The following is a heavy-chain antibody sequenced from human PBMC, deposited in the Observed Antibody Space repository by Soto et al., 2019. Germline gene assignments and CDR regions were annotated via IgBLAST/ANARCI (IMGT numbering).Heavy chain of an antibody. V-gene: IGHV1-69*06. J-gene: IGHJ3*02. CDR1: GGTFSSYA. Sequence: QVQLVQSGAEVKKPGSSVKVSCKASGGTFSSYAISWVRQAPGQGLEWMGGNIPIFGTANYAQKFQGRVTITADKSTSTAYMELSSLRSEDTAVYYCAGSSGWYPNDPFDIWGQGTMVTVSS. CDR2: NIPIFGTA. D-gene: IGHD6-19*01. CDR3: AGSSGWYPNDPFDI.